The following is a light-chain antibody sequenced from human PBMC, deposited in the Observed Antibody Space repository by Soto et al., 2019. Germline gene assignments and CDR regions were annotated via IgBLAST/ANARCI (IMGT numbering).Light chain of an antibody. CDR3: QQYNNWPLT. CDR2: GAS. V-gene: IGKV3D-15*01. J-gene: IGKJ4*01. Sequence: EIVMTQSPATLSVSPGERATLSCRVSQSVSSNLAWYQQKPGQAPRLLIYGASTRATGIPARFSGSGSGTEFTLTISSLQSEEFAVYYCQQYNNWPLTFGGGTKVEIK. CDR1: QSVSSN.